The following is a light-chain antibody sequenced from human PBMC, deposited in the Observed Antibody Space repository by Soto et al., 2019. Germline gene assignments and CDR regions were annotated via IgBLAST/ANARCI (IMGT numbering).Light chain of an antibody. V-gene: IGKV1-39*01. J-gene: IGKJ4*01. CDR2: GAS. Sequence: DIQMTQSPSSLSAAIGDRVTITCRASQSIKNYLNWYQHKPGAAPKLLIFGASNLESGVPSRFSGSGSGTDFTLTISSLQPEDFASYYCQQFNSFPLTFGGGTKVDIK. CDR3: QQFNSFPLT. CDR1: QSIKNY.